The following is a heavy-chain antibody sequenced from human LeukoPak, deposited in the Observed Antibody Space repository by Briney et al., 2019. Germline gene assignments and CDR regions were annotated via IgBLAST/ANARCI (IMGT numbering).Heavy chain of an antibody. CDR1: GGSISSSSYY. CDR3: ARWRLYYYYMDV. CDR2: IYHSGST. V-gene: IGHV4-39*07. J-gene: IGHJ6*03. Sequence: PSETLSLTCTVSGGSISSSSYYWGWIRQPPGKGLEWIGYIYHSGSTYYNPSLKSRVTISVDRSKNQFSLKLSSVTAADTAVYYCARWRLYYYYMDVWGKGTTVTVSS. D-gene: IGHD3-3*01.